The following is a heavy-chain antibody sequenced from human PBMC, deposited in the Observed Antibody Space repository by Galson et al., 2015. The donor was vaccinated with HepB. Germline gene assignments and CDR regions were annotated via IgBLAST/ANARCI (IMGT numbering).Heavy chain of an antibody. CDR2: IKSKTDGGTA. CDR3: TTDRHTGYNDNSGYYYRGMSAFEI. J-gene: IGHJ3*02. D-gene: IGHD3-22*01. CDR1: GFTFRNAW. V-gene: IGHV3-15*01. Sequence: SLRLSCGASGFTFRNAWMSWVRQAPGKGLEWVGHIKSKTDGGTADYAAPVRGRFTISRDDSKNTLYLQMNSLKAEDTAVYYCTTDRHTGYNDNSGYYYRGMSAFEIWGQGTMVTVSS.